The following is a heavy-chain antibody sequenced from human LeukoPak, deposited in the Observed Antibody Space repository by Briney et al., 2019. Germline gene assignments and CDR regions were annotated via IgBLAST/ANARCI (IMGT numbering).Heavy chain of an antibody. Sequence: GGSLRLTCAVSGFSSSNYAMSWVRQAPGKGLEWVSSITSSGDDTFYAASVKGRFTISRDNTWDTVFLQMNSLKADDTAVYYCAFDRGFDYWGQGTLVTVSS. J-gene: IGHJ4*02. CDR3: AFDRGFDY. CDR1: GFSSSNYA. V-gene: IGHV3-23*01. CDR2: ITSSGDDT. D-gene: IGHD3-10*01.